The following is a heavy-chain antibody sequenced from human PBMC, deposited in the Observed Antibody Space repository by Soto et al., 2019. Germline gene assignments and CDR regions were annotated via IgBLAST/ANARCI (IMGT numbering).Heavy chain of an antibody. J-gene: IGHJ3*02. CDR1: GGYSKNNY. CDR3: ASSLTYSGCWGGAFDI. V-gene: IGHV4-59*08. D-gene: IGHD1-26*01. CDR2: SYYSAST. Sequence: QVQLQESGPGLVKPSVTLSLTCTASGGYSKNNYWTWIRQPPGMGLEWIGYSYYSASTNYNPSLKSVVIMSVDTSKNHFSLKLSSVTAAGTAVYYCASSLTYSGCWGGAFDIWGQGTMVTVSS.